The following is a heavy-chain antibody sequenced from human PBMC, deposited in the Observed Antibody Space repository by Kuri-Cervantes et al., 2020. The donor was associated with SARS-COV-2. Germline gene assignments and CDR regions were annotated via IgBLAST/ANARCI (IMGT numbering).Heavy chain of an antibody. CDR3: ARGGGGQLDFDY. Sequence: SETLSLTCTVSGGSISSYYWSWIRQPAGKGLEWIGRIYTSGSTNYNPSLKRRVTMSVDTSKNQFSLKLDSVPAADTAVYYCARGGGGQLDFDYWGQGTLVTVSS. V-gene: IGHV4-4*07. D-gene: IGHD6-13*01. CDR1: GGSISSYY. J-gene: IGHJ4*02. CDR2: IYTSGST.